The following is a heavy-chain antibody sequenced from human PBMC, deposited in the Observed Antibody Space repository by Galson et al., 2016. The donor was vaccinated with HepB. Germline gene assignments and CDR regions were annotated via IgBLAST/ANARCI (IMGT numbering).Heavy chain of an antibody. D-gene: IGHD2-15*01. CDR3: AGVVVAATSWFDP. CDR1: GGSFNDHY. Sequence: ETLSLTCGVDGGSFNDHYWSWIRHPPGKGLEWIGEINYAGSTKYNPSLKSRVTISVDTSKNQFSLKLNSMTAADTAVYFCAGVVVAATSWFDPWGQGTLVTVSS. J-gene: IGHJ5*02. CDR2: INYAGST. V-gene: IGHV4-34*01.